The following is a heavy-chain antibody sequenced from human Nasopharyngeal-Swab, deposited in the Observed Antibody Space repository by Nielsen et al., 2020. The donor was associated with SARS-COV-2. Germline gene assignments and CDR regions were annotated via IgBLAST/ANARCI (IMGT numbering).Heavy chain of an antibody. D-gene: IGHD6-13*01. CDR2: IYSGGST. V-gene: IGHV3-53*01. CDR1: GFTVSSNY. J-gene: IGHJ6*02. CDR3: ARDRQGIAAAGNNYYYGMDV. Sequence: GGSLRLSCAASGFTVSSNYMSWVRQAPGKGLEWVSVIYSGGSTYYADSVKGRFTISRDNSKNTLYLQMNSLRAEDTAVYYCARDRQGIAAAGNNYYYGMDVWGQGTTVTVSS.